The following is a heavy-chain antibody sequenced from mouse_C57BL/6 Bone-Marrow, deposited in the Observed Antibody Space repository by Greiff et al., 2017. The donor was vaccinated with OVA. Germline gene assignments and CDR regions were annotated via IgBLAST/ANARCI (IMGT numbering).Heavy chain of an antibody. CDR1: GYTFTDYY. V-gene: IGHV1-26*01. CDR3: ARGGSWCAY. Sequence: VQLQQSGPELVKPGASVKISCKASGYTFTDYYMNWVKQSHGKSLEWIGDINPNNGGTSYNQKFKGKATLTVDKSSSTAYMELRSLTSEDSAVYYCARGGSWCAYWGQGTLVTVSA. J-gene: IGHJ3*01. CDR2: INPNNGGT.